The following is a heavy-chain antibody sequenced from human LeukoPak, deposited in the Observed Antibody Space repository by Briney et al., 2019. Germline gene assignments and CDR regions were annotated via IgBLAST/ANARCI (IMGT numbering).Heavy chain of an antibody. Sequence: ASVKVSCKASGYTFTDYYMHWVRQAPGQGLEWLGWINPNNGATTYAQNFQGRVSMTWDTSSSTASLELSRLRSDDTAIYYCATYGPGYNWLYAWGQGTLVTVSS. J-gene: IGHJ5*01. D-gene: IGHD3-10*01. CDR3: ATYGPGYNWLYA. CDR2: INPNNGAT. CDR1: GYTFTDYY. V-gene: IGHV1-2*02.